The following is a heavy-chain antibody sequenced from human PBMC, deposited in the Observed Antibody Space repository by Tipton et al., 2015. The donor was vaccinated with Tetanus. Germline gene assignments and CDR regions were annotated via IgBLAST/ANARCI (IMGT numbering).Heavy chain of an antibody. Sequence: TLSLTCTISGGSISRYYWSWIRQHPGKGLEWIGYIYYSGSTYYNPSLKSRVTISVDTSKNQFSLKLSSVTAADTAVYYCARDSGSPQTYYYDSSGYYPYYYYGMDVWGQGTTVTVSS. CDR3: ARDSGSPQTYYYDSSGYYPYYYYGMDV. CDR2: IYYSGST. J-gene: IGHJ6*02. CDR1: GGSISRYY. V-gene: IGHV4-31*03. D-gene: IGHD3-22*01.